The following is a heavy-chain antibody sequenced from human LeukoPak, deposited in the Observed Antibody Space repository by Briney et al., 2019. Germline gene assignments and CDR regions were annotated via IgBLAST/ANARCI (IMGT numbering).Heavy chain of an antibody. CDR3: ASYGSGSYLPPPVLQFDY. D-gene: IGHD3-10*01. J-gene: IGHJ4*02. CDR1: GGSISSSSYY. Sequence: PSETLSLTCTVSGGSISSSSYYWGWIRQPPGKGLEWIGSIYYSGSTYYNPSLKSRVTISVDTSKNQFSLKLSSVTAADTAVYYCASYGSGSYLPPPVLQFDYWGQGTLVTVSS. CDR2: IYYSGST. V-gene: IGHV4-39*07.